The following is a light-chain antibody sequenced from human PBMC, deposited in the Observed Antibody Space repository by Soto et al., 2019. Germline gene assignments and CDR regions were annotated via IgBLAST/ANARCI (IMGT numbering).Light chain of an antibody. CDR1: QRVDSSH. CDR3: QQYETSPFT. Sequence: GECATLSCRASQRVDSSHLAWYQHRPGRAPRLLVYGASRRATGVPDRFSGSGSGTHFTLSIRRLESEDFAVYYCQQYETSPFTFGGGTKVDIK. J-gene: IGKJ4*01. CDR2: GAS. V-gene: IGKV3-20*01.